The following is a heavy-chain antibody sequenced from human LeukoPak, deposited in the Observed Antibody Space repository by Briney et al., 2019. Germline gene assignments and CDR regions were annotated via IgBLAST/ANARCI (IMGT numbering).Heavy chain of an antibody. D-gene: IGHD4-17*01. CDR3: ARMRFDYGHYYYYYYYMDV. CDR2: IIPIFGTA. J-gene: IGHJ6*03. CDR1: GGTFSSYA. V-gene: IGHV1-69*13. Sequence: ASVKVSCKASGGTFSSYAISWVRQAPGQGLEWMGGIIPIFGTANYAQKFQGRVTITADESTSTAYMELSSLRSEDTAVYYCARMRFDYGHYYYYYYYMDVWGQGTMVTVSS.